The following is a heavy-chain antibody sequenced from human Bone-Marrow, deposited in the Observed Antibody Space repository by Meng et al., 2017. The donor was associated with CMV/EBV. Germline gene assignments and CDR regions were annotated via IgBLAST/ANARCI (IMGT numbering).Heavy chain of an antibody. CDR3: ARDLNFSGSYGSFDY. J-gene: IGHJ4*02. Sequence: SVKVSCKASGGTFSSYAISWVRQAPGQGLEWMGGIIPILGIANYAQKFQGRVTITADKSTSTAYMELSSLRSEDTAVYYCARDLNFSGSYGSFDYWGQGTLVTVSS. CDR1: GGTFSSYA. D-gene: IGHD1-26*01. V-gene: IGHV1-69*10. CDR2: IIPILGIA.